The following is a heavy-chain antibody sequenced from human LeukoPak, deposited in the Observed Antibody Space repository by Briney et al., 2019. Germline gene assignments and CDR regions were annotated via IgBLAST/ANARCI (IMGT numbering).Heavy chain of an antibody. J-gene: IGHJ4*02. V-gene: IGHV4-31*03. CDR1: GGSISSGGYY. D-gene: IGHD3-22*01. CDR2: IYYSGST. CDR3: ARLRRPTYYYDSSGHYYFDY. Sequence: SETLSLTCTVSGGSISSGGYYWSWIRQHPGKGLEWIGYIYYSGSTYYNPSLKSRVTISVDTSKNQFSLKLSSVTAADTAVYYCARLRRPTYYYDSSGHYYFDYWGQGTLVTVSS.